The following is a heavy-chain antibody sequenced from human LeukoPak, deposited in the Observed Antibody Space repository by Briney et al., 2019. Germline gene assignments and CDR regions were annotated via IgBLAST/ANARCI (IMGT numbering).Heavy chain of an antibody. CDR3: SRDMAYSTFDY. V-gene: IGHV3-7*01. CDR2: IKQDRSEK. J-gene: IGHJ4*02. D-gene: IGHD6-13*01. Sequence: GGSPRLSCAASGFTFTNYWMSWVRQAPGKGLELVANIKQDRSEKYYVDSVKGRFTISRDNAKNSLYLQMNSLRAEDTAVYFCSRDMAYSTFDYWGQGTLVTVSS. CDR1: GFTFTNYW.